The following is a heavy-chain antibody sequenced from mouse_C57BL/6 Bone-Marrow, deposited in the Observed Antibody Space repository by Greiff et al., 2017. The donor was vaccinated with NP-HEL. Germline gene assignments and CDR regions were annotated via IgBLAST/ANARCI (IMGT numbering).Heavy chain of an antibody. V-gene: IGHV5-17*01. J-gene: IGHJ2*01. D-gene: IGHD1-1*01. CDR2: ISRGSSTI. CDR1: GFTFSDYG. Sequence: EVMLVESGGGFVKPGGSLKLSCAASGFTFSDYGMHWVRQAPEKGLEWVAYISRGSSTIYYADTVKGRFTISRDNAKNTLFLQMTSLRSEDTAMYYCARTGTTVVAQGFDDWGQGTTLTVAS. CDR3: ARTGTTVVAQGFDD.